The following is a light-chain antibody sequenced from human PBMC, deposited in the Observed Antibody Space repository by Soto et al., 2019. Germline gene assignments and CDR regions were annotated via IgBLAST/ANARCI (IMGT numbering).Light chain of an antibody. Sequence: QSVLTQPASVSGSPGQSITISCTGTSRDVAFYNHVSWYQQHPGKAPKLLIYEVNNRPSGVSHRFSGSKPGNTASLTISGLQAEDEADYYCSSFASTHTYVFGTGTKVTV. CDR2: EVN. V-gene: IGLV2-14*01. CDR1: SRDVAFYNH. CDR3: SSFASTHTYV. J-gene: IGLJ1*01.